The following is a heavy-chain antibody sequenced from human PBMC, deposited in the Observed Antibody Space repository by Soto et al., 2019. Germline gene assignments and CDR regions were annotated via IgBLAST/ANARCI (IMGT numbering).Heavy chain of an antibody. CDR1: GGSISSGDYY. V-gene: IGHV4-30-4*01. Sequence: SETLSLTCTVSGGSISSGDYYWSWIRQPPGKGLEWIGYIYYSGSTYYNPSLKSRVTISVDTSKNQFSLKLSSVTAADTAVYYCARERGYSGYDFYDYWGQGTLVTV. CDR2: IYYSGST. J-gene: IGHJ4*02. D-gene: IGHD5-12*01. CDR3: ARERGYSGYDFYDY.